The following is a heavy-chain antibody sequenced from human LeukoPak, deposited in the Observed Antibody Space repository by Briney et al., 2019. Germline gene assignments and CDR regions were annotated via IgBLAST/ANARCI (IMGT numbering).Heavy chain of an antibody. CDR3: ARSRAVAETDY. CDR2: MNPNSGNT. J-gene: IGHJ4*02. V-gene: IGHV1-8*01. CDR1: GYTFTSYD. D-gene: IGHD6-19*01. Sequence: ASVKVSCKASGYTFTSYDINWVRQATGQGLEWMGWMNPNSGNTGYAQKFQGRVTITRNTSISTAYMELSSLRSEDTAVYYCARSRAVAETDYWGQGTLVTVSS.